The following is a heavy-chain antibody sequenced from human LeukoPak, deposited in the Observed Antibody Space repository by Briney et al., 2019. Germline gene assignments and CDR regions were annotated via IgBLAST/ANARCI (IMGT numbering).Heavy chain of an antibody. V-gene: IGHV4-39*01. J-gene: IGHJ1*01. CDR2: IYYSGRT. Sequence: SETLSLTCSVSGDSVSRSDSYWDWICQPPGKGLEWIGTIYYSGRTYYSPSLKSRVTMSVDPSNNQFSLNLRSVTAADTALYYCARRRYYDGSGYLEWGQGTLLSVSS. CDR3: ARRRYYDGSGYLE. D-gene: IGHD3-22*01. CDR1: GDSVSRSDSY.